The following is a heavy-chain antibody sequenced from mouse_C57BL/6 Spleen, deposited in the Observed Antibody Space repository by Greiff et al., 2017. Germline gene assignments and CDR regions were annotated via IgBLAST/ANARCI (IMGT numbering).Heavy chain of an antibody. V-gene: IGHV1-15*01. CDR3: TRRGQLRPHLAY. J-gene: IGHJ3*01. CDR2: IDPETGGT. Sequence: QVQLQQSGAELVRPGASVTLSCKASGYTFTDYEMHWVKQTPVHGLEWIGAIDPETGGTAYNQKFKGKAILTADKSSSTAYMELRSLTSEDSAVYYCTRRGQLRPHLAYWGQGTLVTVSA. CDR1: GYTFTDYE. D-gene: IGHD3-2*02.